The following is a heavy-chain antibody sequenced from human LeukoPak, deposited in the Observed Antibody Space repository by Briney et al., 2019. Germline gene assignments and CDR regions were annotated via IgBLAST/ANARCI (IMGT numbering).Heavy chain of an antibody. D-gene: IGHD2-15*01. J-gene: IGHJ4*02. CDR1: GYTFTSYA. CDR3: ARGRARGYCSGGSCYGGGDY. CDR2: MNPNSGNT. V-gene: IGHV1-8*02. Sequence: ASVKVSCKASGYTFTSYAMNWVRQAPGQGLEWMGWMNPNSGNTGYAQKFQGRVTMTRNTSISTAYMELSSLRSEDTAVYYCARGRARGYCSGGSCYGGGDYWGQGTLVTVSS.